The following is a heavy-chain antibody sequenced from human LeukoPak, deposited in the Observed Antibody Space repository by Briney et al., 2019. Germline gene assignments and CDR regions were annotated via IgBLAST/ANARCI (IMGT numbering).Heavy chain of an antibody. J-gene: IGHJ6*03. V-gene: IGHV1-18*01. Sequence: ASVKVSCKASGYTFTSYGISWVRQAPGQGLEWMGWISAYNGNTNYAQKLQGRATMTTDTSTSTAYMELRSLRSDDTAVYYCARALRQQLVPLMIKDYYYYMDVWGKGTTVTVSS. D-gene: IGHD6-13*01. CDR2: ISAYNGNT. CDR1: GYTFTSYG. CDR3: ARALRQQLVPLMIKDYYYYMDV.